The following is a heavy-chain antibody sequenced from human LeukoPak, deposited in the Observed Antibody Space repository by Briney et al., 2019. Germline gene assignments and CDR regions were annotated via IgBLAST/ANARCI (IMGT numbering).Heavy chain of an antibody. CDR1: GYSFSTYW. J-gene: IGHJ6*02. Sequence: GESLKISCKGSGYSFSTYWITWVRQMPGKGLEWMGIIYPGDSDTRYSPSFQGQVTISADKSISTAYLQWSSLKASDTAMYYCARHLKRGTNYYGMDVWGQGTTVTVSS. V-gene: IGHV5-51*01. CDR2: IYPGDSDT. D-gene: IGHD3-10*01. CDR3: ARHLKRGTNYYGMDV.